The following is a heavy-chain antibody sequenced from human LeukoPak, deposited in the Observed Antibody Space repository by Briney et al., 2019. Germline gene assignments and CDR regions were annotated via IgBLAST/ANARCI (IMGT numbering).Heavy chain of an antibody. J-gene: IGHJ4*02. V-gene: IGHV5-51*01. CDR2: IYPGDSDT. Sequence: GESLKISCKGSGYSLTSYWIGWVRQMPGKGLEWMGIIYPGDSDTRYSPSFQGQVTISADKSISTAYLQWSSLKASDTAMYYCARKGAYYDSSGHIDYWGQGTLVTVSS. CDR1: GYSLTSYW. CDR3: ARKGAYYDSSGHIDY. D-gene: IGHD3-22*01.